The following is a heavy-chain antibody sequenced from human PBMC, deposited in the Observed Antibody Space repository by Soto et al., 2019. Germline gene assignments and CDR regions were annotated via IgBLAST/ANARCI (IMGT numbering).Heavy chain of an antibody. Sequence: GGSLRLSCAASGFTFSSYAMSWVRQAPGKGLEWVSAISGSGGSTYYADSVKGRFTISRDNSKNTLYLQMNSLRAEDTAVYYCANMYYYDSSGPGSAIDISGQGTMVTVS. CDR1: GFTFSSYA. D-gene: IGHD3-22*01. CDR2: ISGSGGST. V-gene: IGHV3-23*01. CDR3: ANMYYYDSSGPGSAIDI. J-gene: IGHJ3*02.